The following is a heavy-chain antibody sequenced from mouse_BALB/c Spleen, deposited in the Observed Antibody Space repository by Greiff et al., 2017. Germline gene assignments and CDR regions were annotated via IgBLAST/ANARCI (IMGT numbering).Heavy chain of an antibody. CDR2: IDPANGNT. J-gene: IGHJ3*01. V-gene: IGHV14-3*02. CDR3: APDRYDDWFAY. Sequence: VHVKQSGAELVKPGASVKLSCTASGFNIKDTYMHWVKQRPEQGLEWIGRIDPANGNTKYDPKFQGKATITADTSSNTAYLQLSSLTSEDTAVYYCAPDRYDDWFAYWGQGTLVTVSA. D-gene: IGHD2-14*01. CDR1: GFNIKDTY.